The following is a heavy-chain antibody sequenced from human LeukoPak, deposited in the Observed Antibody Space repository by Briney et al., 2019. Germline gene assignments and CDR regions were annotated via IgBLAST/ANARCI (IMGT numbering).Heavy chain of an antibody. J-gene: IGHJ4*02. V-gene: IGHV4-39*07. Sequence: KPSETLSLTCTVSGGSISSSSYYWGWIRQPPGKGLEWIGSIYYSGSTYYNPSLKSRVTMSVDTSKNQFSLKLSSVTAADTAVYYCARDNPKFYYFDYWGQGTLVTVSS. CDR3: ARDNPKFYYFDY. CDR2: IYYSGST. D-gene: IGHD3-3*01. CDR1: GGSISSSSYY.